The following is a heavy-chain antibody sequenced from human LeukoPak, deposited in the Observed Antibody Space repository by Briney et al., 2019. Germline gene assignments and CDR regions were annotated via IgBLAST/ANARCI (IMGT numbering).Heavy chain of an antibody. CDR1: GGSISSGTYY. CDR2: IYTSGST. CDR3: ARPTGVGAHYWYFDL. Sequence: MSSETLSLTCTVSGGSISSGTYYWSWIRQPAGKGLEWIGRIYTSGSTNYNPSLKSRVTISVDTSKNQFSLKLSSVTAADTAVYYCARPTGVGAHYWYFDLWGRGTLVTVSS. D-gene: IGHD1-26*01. J-gene: IGHJ2*01. V-gene: IGHV4-61*02.